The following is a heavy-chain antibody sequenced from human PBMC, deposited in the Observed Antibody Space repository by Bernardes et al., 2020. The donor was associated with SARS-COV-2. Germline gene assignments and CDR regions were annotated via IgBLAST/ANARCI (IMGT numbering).Heavy chain of an antibody. CDR3: WVRVETGGVVFDH. V-gene: IGHV1-18*04. CDR1: GYSFSNHD. D-gene: IGHD1-26*01. CDR2: ISPHSANT. J-gene: IGHJ4*02. Sequence: ASVKVSCTASGYSFSNHDMNWVRQAPGQGLEWVGWISPHSANTNYAQNLQGRVSMTTDASARTGYMELRSLRSDDTAVYYCWVRVETGGVVFDHWGQGTLVTVPP.